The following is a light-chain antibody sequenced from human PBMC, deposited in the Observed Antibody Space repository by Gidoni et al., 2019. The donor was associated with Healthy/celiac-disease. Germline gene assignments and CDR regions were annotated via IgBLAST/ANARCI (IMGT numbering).Light chain of an antibody. CDR1: QSVSSY. Sequence: EIVLTQSPATLSLSPGERATLSCRASQSVSSYLAWYQQKPGQAPRLLIYDASNRATGIPARFSGSGSGTDFTLTISSLEPEDFAVYDCQQRSEFTFGPGTKVDIK. V-gene: IGKV3-11*01. CDR3: QQRSEFT. J-gene: IGKJ3*01. CDR2: DAS.